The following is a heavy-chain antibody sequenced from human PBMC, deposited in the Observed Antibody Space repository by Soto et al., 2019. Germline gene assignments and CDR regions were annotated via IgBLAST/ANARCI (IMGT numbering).Heavy chain of an antibody. CDR1: GGSFSGYY. V-gene: IGHV4-34*01. CDR3: AASYCTNGVCYGLRRYYFDY. J-gene: IGHJ4*02. CDR2: INHSGST. D-gene: IGHD2-8*01. Sequence: SSETLSLTCAVYGGSFSGYYWSWIRQPPGKGLEWIGEINHSGSTNYNPSLKSRVTISVDTSKNQFSLKLSSVTAADTAVYYCAASYCTNGVCYGLRRYYFDYWGQGTLVTVSS.